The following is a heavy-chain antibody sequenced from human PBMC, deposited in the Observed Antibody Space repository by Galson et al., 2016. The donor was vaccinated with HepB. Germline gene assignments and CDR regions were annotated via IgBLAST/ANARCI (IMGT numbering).Heavy chain of an antibody. J-gene: IGHJ4*02. D-gene: IGHD6-13*01. CDR1: GFTFSSYA. CDR2: ISSNGDST. CDR3: ARVRSSWYYFDY. Sequence: SLRLSCAASGFTFSSYAMHWVRQAPGMGVAYVSSISSNGDSTYYIDSVNGRFTISRDNSKNTLNLQMSSLRAEDTAVYYCARVRSSWYYFDYWGQGTLVTVSS. V-gene: IGHV3-64D*06.